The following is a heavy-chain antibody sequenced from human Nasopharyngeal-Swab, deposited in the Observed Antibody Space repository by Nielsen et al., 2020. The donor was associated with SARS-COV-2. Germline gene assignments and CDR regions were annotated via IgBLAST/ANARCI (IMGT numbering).Heavy chain of an antibody. V-gene: IGHV5-51*01. CDR2: IYTVDSDT. CDR3: ARLGSSGWIDY. J-gene: IGHJ4*02. Sequence: VRQMPGKGLECMGIIYTVDSDTRYSPSFQGQVTNSANKSISTAYLQWSSLKASDTAMYYCARLGSSGWIDYWGQGTLVTVSS. D-gene: IGHD6-19*01.